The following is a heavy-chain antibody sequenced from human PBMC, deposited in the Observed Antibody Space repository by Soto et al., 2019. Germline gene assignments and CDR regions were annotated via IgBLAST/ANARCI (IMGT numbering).Heavy chain of an antibody. CDR3: ARGWDSAVRDGVYYYYGMDI. J-gene: IGHJ6*04. D-gene: IGHD4-17*01. V-gene: IGHV1-69*13. CDR1: GETINRRV. Sequence: GASVKLTCKAPGETINRRVFTWLQQSNRQGLEWMGGIMPFFGTANYAQKFQGRVTITADESTSTAYMELSSLRSDDTAVYYCARGWDSAVRDGVYYYYGMDIWGEGTTVTGSS. CDR2: IMPFFGTA.